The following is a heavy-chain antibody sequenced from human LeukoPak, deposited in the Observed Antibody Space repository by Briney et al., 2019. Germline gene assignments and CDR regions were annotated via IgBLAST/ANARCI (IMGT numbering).Heavy chain of an antibody. Sequence: SETLSLTCTVSGGSISSYYWSWIRQPPGKGLEWIGEINHSGSTNYSPSLKSRVTISVDTSKNQFSLKVTSVTAADTAVYYCTRGTGDPRRAFDIWGQGTMVTVSS. V-gene: IGHV4-34*01. CDR3: TRGTGDPRRAFDI. CDR2: INHSGST. CDR1: GGSISSYY. D-gene: IGHD1-1*01. J-gene: IGHJ3*02.